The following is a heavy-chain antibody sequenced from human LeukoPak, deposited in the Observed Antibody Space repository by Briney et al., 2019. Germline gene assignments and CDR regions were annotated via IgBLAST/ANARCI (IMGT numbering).Heavy chain of an antibody. Sequence: GGSLRLSCAASGFTFSSYWMSWVRQAPGKGLEWVSVIYSGGSTYYADSVKGRFTISRDNSKNTLYLQMNSLRAEDTAVYYCARVSGSYDFDYWGQGTPVTVSS. J-gene: IGHJ4*02. V-gene: IGHV3-53*01. CDR2: IYSGGST. CDR1: GFTFSSYW. D-gene: IGHD1-26*01. CDR3: ARVSGSYDFDY.